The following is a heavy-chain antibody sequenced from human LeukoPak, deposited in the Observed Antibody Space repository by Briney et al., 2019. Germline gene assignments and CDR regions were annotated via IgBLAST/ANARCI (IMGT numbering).Heavy chain of an antibody. J-gene: IGHJ4*02. D-gene: IGHD5-18*01. CDR3: AREQYSYGYIDY. CDR2: IKQDGSEK. CDR1: GFTFSSYW. Sequence: GGSLRLSCAASGFTFSSYWVSWVRQAPGKGLEWVANIKQDGSEKYYVDSVKGRFTISRDNAKNSLYLQMNSLRAEDTAVYYCAREQYSYGYIDYWGQGTLVTVSS. V-gene: IGHV3-7*05.